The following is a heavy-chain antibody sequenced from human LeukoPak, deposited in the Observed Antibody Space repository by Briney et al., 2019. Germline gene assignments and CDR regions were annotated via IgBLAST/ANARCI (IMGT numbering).Heavy chain of an antibody. CDR1: GGSISSHY. V-gene: IGHV4-59*11. Sequence: PSETLSLTCTVSGGSISSHYWSWFRQTPGERPEWIAFIYYSGTTNYNPSPKGRVTISIDSSKNQFSLKLSSVTAADTAIYYCARGTGFYDSSGHYYWGYFDSWGQGTLVPVSS. CDR2: IYYSGTT. CDR3: ARGTGFYDSSGHYYWGYFDS. D-gene: IGHD3-22*01. J-gene: IGHJ4*02.